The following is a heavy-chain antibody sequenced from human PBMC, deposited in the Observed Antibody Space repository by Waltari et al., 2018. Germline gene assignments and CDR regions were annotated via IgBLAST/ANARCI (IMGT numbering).Heavy chain of an antibody. CDR3: AKGFEDLLPFDH. CDR1: GFTSFNYF. J-gene: IGHJ4*02. D-gene: IGHD2-21*01. Sequence: EVQLVESGGGLVQPGGSLRLSCAASGFTSFNYFISWVRQAPGKGLEWISASSAGGVYTYYADSVEGRFTISRDSSKNTIYLQMNSLRVEDTALYYCAKGFEDLLPFDHWGQGTQVTVSS. CDR2: SSAGGVYT. V-gene: IGHV3-23*04.